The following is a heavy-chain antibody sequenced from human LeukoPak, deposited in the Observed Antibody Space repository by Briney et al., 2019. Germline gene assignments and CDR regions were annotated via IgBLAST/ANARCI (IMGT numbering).Heavy chain of an antibody. CDR2: ISGSGVNT. D-gene: IGHD3-10*01. CDR1: GFTFSAYA. J-gene: IGHJ4*02. V-gene: IGHV3-23*01. Sequence: PGGSLRLSCAASGFTFSAYAMSWVRQAPGKGLEWVSVISGSGVNTYYAGSVKGRFTISRDNSNNTLYLQMNSLGAEDTAVYYCASYMFRGGRSFDYWGQGTLVTVSS. CDR3: ASYMFRGGRSFDY.